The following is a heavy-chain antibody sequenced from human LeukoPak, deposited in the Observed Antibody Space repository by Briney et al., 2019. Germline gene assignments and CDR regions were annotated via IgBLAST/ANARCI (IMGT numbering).Heavy chain of an antibody. CDR3: ARSQHYDILTGYYSSGMDV. CDR2: INPNSGGT. CDR1: GYTFTGYY. J-gene: IGHJ6*02. V-gene: IGHV1-2*06. D-gene: IGHD3-9*01. Sequence: ASVKVSCQASGYTFTGYYMHWVRQAPGQGLEWMGRINPNSGGTNYAQKFQGRVTMTRDTSISTAYMELSRLRSDDTAVYYCARSQHYDILTGYYSSGMDVWGQGTTVTVSS.